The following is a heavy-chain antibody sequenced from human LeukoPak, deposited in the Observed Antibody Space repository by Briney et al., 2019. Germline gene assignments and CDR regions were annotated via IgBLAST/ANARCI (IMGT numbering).Heavy chain of an antibody. J-gene: IGHJ4*02. Sequence: GGSLRLSCAASGFTFSSYAMHWVRQAPGKGMEWVAVISDDGSNKYYSDSVKGRFTISRDNSKNTLYLQMNSLRAEDTAVYYCARIAAAGHIDYWGQGTLVTVSS. CDR1: GFTFSSYA. D-gene: IGHD6-13*01. CDR3: ARIAAAGHIDY. CDR2: ISDDGSNK. V-gene: IGHV3-30-3*01.